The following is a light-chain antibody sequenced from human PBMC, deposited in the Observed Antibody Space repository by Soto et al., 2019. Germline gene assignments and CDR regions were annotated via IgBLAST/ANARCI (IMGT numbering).Light chain of an antibody. CDR3: QKYNSAPS. CDR2: AAS. V-gene: IGKV1-27*01. J-gene: IGKJ3*01. Sequence: DIQMTQSPSSLSASVGDKLTITCRASQGISTYLAWYQQKSGKIPKLLIYAASTLQSGVPSRFSGSGSGTDFTLTISSLQPEDVATYYCQKYNSAPSFGPGTKVDIK. CDR1: QGISTY.